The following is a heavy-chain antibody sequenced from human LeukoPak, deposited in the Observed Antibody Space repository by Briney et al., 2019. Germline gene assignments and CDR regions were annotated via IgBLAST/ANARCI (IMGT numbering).Heavy chain of an antibody. CDR3: ARGAPTKVTAFDY. D-gene: IGHD4-23*01. V-gene: IGHV4-59*01. CDR1: GGSISSFY. CDR2: VYNIGSP. J-gene: IGHJ4*02. Sequence: SETLSLTCTVSGGSISSFYWHWIRQSPGKGLEWIGYVYNIGSPDYNPSLKTRVTMSLDTSKGQFSLILTSVTAADTAVYYCARGAPTKVTAFDYWGQGILVTVSS.